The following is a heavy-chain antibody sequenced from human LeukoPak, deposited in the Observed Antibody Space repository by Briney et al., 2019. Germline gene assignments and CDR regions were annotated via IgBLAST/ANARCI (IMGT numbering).Heavy chain of an antibody. D-gene: IGHD3-10*02. J-gene: IGHJ3*01. CDR2: ISDDGKNK. CDR3: AKGSYKSILREGIAFDV. Sequence: GGSLRLSRAASGFTFGTYGMYWVRQTPGKGLEWMAVISDDGKNKDYADSVKGRFAISRDDSKNMLYLHMDSLRADDTAVYYCAKGSYKSILREGIAFDVWGQGTRVT. V-gene: IGHV3-30*18. CDR1: GFTFGTYG.